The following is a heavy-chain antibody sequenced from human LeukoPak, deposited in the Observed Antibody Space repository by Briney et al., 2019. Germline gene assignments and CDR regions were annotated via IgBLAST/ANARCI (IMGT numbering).Heavy chain of an antibody. CDR1: GFTFTSYT. CDR3: ARDVDYGGRRDN. J-gene: IGHJ4*02. Sequence: PGRSLRLSCAASGFTFTSYTFHWVRQAPGKGLEWVSVISHDGSNTYNADSVKGRFTFSRDNSKNTLYLQMNSLRAEDTAVYYCARDVDYGGRRDNWGQGTLVTVSS. D-gene: IGHD4-23*01. CDR2: ISHDGSNT. V-gene: IGHV3-30-3*01.